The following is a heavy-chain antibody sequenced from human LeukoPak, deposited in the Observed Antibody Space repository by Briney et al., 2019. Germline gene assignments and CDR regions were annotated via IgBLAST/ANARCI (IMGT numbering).Heavy chain of an antibody. CDR1: GYTFTGYY. CDR3: ARDLGRDGSTTDY. D-gene: IGHD5-24*01. CDR2: INPNSGGT. V-gene: IGHV1-2*02. Sequence: GASVKVSCKASGYTFTGYYMHWVRQAPGQGLEWMGWINPNSGGTNCAQKFQGRVTMTRDTSISAAYMELSRLRSDDTAVYYCARDLGRDGSTTDYWGQGTLVTVSS. J-gene: IGHJ4*02.